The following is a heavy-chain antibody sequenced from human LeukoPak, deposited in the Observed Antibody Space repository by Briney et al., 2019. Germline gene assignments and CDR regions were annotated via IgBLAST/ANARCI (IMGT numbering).Heavy chain of an antibody. D-gene: IGHD1-14*01. CDR3: AKDRHPARTDGYYFEH. V-gene: IGHV3-30*18. Sequence: GGSLRLSCAASAFTFRTYGMHWVRQAPGKGLEWVAVISYYANLKNYSDSVKGRFTISRDNSKNTLYLQMNSLRAEDTAVYYCAKDRHPARTDGYYFEHWGQGTLVTVSS. CDR2: ISYYANLK. J-gene: IGHJ4*02. CDR1: AFTFRTYG.